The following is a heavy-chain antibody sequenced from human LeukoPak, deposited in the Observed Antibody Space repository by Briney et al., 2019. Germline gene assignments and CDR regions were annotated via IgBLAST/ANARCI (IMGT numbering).Heavy chain of an antibody. Sequence: ASVKVSCKASGYTFTSYDINWVRQATGQGLEWMGWMNPNSGDTGYAQKFQGRVTMTRNTSISTAYMELSSLRSEDTAVYYCARGRRSRVAATTGYYYYMDAWGKGTTVTVSS. D-gene: IGHD2-15*01. CDR3: ARGRRSRVAATTGYYYYMDA. V-gene: IGHV1-8*01. CDR2: MNPNSGDT. CDR1: GYTFTSYD. J-gene: IGHJ6*03.